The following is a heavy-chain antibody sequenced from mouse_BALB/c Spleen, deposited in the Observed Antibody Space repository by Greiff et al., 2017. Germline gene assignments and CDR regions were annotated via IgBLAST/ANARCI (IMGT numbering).Heavy chain of an antibody. J-gene: IGHJ4*01. D-gene: IGHD1-1*01. CDR1: GFTFSSYG. CDR2: ISSGGSYT. CDR3: ARRYTTVVATGAMDY. V-gene: IGHV5-6*01. Sequence: DVHLVESGGDLVKPGGSLKLSCAASGFTFSSYGMSWVRQTPDKRLEWVATISSGGSYTYYPDSVKGRFTISRDNAKNTLYLQMSSLKSEDTAMYYCARRYTTVVATGAMDYWGQGTSVTVSS.